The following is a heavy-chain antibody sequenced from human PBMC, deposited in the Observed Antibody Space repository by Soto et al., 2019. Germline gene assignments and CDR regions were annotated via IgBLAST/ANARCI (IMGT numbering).Heavy chain of an antibody. J-gene: IGHJ4*02. CDR1: GGSISSYY. CDR3: ARASYDFWSVYPFDY. CDR2: IYYSGST. D-gene: IGHD3-3*01. V-gene: IGHV4-59*01. Sequence: TLSLTCTVSGGSISSYYWSWIRQPPGKGLEWIGYIYYSGSTNYNPSLKSRVTISVDTSKNQFSLKLSSVTAADTAVYYCARASYDFWSVYPFDYWGQGTLVTVSS.